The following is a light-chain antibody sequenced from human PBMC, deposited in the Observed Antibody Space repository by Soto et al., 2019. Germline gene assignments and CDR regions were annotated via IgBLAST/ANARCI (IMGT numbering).Light chain of an antibody. Sequence: DLQMTQSPSTLSASVGDRVTITCRANQSISTWLAWYQQEPGKAPKLLIYKASHLDSGVPSRFSGSGSGTEFTLTISSLQPDDFATYYFQQYNSYSRTFGQGTKVEIK. CDR2: KAS. CDR3: QQYNSYSRT. CDR1: QSISTW. J-gene: IGKJ1*01. V-gene: IGKV1-5*03.